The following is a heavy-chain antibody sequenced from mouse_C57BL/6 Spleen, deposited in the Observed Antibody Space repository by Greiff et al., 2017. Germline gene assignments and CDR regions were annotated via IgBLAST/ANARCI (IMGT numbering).Heavy chain of an antibody. V-gene: IGHV1-39*01. J-gene: IGHJ1*03. D-gene: IGHD2-5*01. CDR2: INPNYGTT. Sequence: VQLQQSGPELVKPGASVKISCKASGYSFTDYNMNWVKQSNGKSLEWIGVINPNYGTTSYNQKFKGKATLTVDQSSSTAYMQLNSLTSEDSAVYYCSRTYYSNYVGYFDVWGTGTTVTVSS. CDR3: SRTYYSNYVGYFDV. CDR1: GYSFTDYN.